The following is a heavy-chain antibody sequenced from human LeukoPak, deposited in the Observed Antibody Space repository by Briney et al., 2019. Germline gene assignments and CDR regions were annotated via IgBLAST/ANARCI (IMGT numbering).Heavy chain of an antibody. V-gene: IGHV1-2*02. CDR2: INPNVGDA. CDR1: GYTFTGFF. Sequence: ASVKVSCKASGYTFTGFFMHWVRQAPGQGLEWMGWINPNVGDAYYAQKFQGRVTMTRDRSINTAYMELSRLTSDDTAVYYCARMDLDGGDSIGFDSWGQGTLVTVSS. CDR3: ARMDLDGGDSIGFDS. D-gene: IGHD2-21*02. J-gene: IGHJ5*01.